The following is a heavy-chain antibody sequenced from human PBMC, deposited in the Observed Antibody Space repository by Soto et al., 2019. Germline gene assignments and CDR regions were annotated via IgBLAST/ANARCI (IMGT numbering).Heavy chain of an antibody. J-gene: IGHJ5*02. CDR3: ARLTGSYYVWFDP. D-gene: IGHD1-26*01. CDR1: GYTFTSYA. V-gene: IGHV1-3*01. CDR2: INAGNGNT. Sequence: QVQLVQSGAEVKKPGASVKVSCKASGYTFTSYAMHWVRQAPGQRLEWMGWINAGNGNTKYSQKFQGRVTITRDTSASTAYMELSSLRSEDTAVYYCARLTGSYYVWFDPWGQGTLVTVSS.